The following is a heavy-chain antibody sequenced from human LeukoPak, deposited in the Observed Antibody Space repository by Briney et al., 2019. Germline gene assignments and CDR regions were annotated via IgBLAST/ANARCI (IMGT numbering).Heavy chain of an antibody. J-gene: IGHJ5*02. CDR1: GYTFTSYA. CDR3: ARDHARSVATFDP. V-gene: IGHV1-3*01. Sequence: ASVKVSCKAPGYTFTSYAMHWVRQAPGQRLEWMGWINAGDGNTKYSQKFQGRVTITRDTSASTAYMELSSLRSEDTAVYYCARDHARSVATFDPWGQGTLVTVSS. CDR2: INAGDGNT. D-gene: IGHD6-19*01.